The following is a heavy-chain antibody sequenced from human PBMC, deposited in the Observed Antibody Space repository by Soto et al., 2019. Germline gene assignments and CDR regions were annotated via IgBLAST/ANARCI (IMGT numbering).Heavy chain of an antibody. D-gene: IGHD3-22*01. CDR1: GYTFTSYY. CDR3: ARDSVATYYYDSSGYLRPDY. J-gene: IGHJ4*02. CDR2: INPSGGST. V-gene: IGHV1-46*01. Sequence: ASVKVSCKASGYTFTSYYMHWVRQAPGQGLEWMGIINPSGGSTSYAQKFQGRVTMTRDTSTSTVYMELSSLRSEDTAVYYCARDSVATYYYDSSGYLRPDYWGQGTLVTVS.